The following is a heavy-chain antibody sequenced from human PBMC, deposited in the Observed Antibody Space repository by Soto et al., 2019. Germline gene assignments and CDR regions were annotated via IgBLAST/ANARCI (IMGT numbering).Heavy chain of an antibody. V-gene: IGHV4-39*01. Sequence: SETLSLTCTVSGGSISSSSYYWGWIRQPPGKGLEWIGSIYYSGSTYYNPSPKGRVPISVDTSKTQFSLKLSTVTAAATAVYYCARLGSYYDFWSGYFHYYGMDVWGQGTTVTVSS. CDR3: ARLGSYYDFWSGYFHYYGMDV. J-gene: IGHJ6*02. CDR2: IYYSGST. CDR1: GGSISSSSYY. D-gene: IGHD3-3*01.